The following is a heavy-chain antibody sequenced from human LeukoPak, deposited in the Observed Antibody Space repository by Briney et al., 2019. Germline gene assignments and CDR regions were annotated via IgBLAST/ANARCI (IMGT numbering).Heavy chain of an antibody. D-gene: IGHD1-7*01. CDR2: ISGSGGST. CDR3: ARGELELLAGDY. J-gene: IGHJ4*02. CDR1: GFTFSSYA. Sequence: PGGSLRLSCAASGFTFSSYAMSWVRQAPGKGLEWVSAISGSGGSTYYADSVKGRFTISRDNSKNTLYLQMNSLRAEDTAVYYCARGELELLAGDYWGQGTLVTVSS. V-gene: IGHV3-23*01.